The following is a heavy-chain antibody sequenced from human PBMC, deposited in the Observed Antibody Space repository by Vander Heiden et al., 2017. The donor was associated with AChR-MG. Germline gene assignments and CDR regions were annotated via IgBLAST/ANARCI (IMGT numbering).Heavy chain of an antibody. CDR1: GGSITSYY. CDR2: IYYGGST. Sequence: QVQLQESGPGLVKPSETLSLTCTVSGGSITSYYWSWIRQPPGKELEWIGYIYYGGSTNYNPSLKSRVTISVDTSKNQFSLKLSSVTAADTAVYYCARRLGYYGSSGYPTYYFDYWGQGTLVTVSS. D-gene: IGHD3-22*01. CDR3: ARRLGYYGSSGYPTYYFDY. J-gene: IGHJ4*02. V-gene: IGHV4-59*08.